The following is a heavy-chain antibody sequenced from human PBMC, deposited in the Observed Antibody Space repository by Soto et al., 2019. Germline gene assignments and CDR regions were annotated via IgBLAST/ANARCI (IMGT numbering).Heavy chain of an antibody. V-gene: IGHV4-39*01. CDR2: IYYSGST. Sequence: QLQLQESGPGLVKPSETLSLTCTVSGGSISSSSYYWGWIRQPPAKGLEWIGSIYYSGSTYYNPSLKCRVTISVDTSKNQFSLKLSSVTAADTAVYYCASIAVAGTRYSYYYYGMDVWGQGTMVTVSS. J-gene: IGHJ6*02. D-gene: IGHD6-19*01. CDR1: GGSISSSSYY. CDR3: ASIAVAGTRYSYYYYGMDV.